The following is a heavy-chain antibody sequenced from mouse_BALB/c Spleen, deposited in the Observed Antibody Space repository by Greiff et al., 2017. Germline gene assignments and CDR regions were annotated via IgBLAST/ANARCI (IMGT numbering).Heavy chain of an antibody. V-gene: IGHV5-17*02. CDR1: GFTFSSFG. J-gene: IGHJ2*01. CDR2: ISSGSSTI. Sequence: EVMLVESGGGLVQPGGSRKLSCAASGFTFSSFGMHWVRQAPEKGLEWVAYISSGSSTIYYADTVKGRFTISRDNPKNTLFLQMTSLRSEDTAMYYCAREGTTGRRYFDYWGQGTTLTVSS. CDR3: AREGTTGRRYFDY. D-gene: IGHD1-1*01.